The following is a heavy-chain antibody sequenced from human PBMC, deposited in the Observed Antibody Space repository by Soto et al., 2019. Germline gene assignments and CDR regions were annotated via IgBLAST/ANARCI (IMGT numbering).Heavy chain of an antibody. CDR1: GFAFSYFS. CDR2: ISSSRGDI. D-gene: IGHD5-12*01. J-gene: IGHJ6*03. V-gene: IGHV3-21*01. Sequence: GGSLRLSCAASGFAFSYFSMNWVRQAPGKGLEWVSSISSSRGDISYADSVKGRFAISRDNARDSLYLQMDSLRAEDTAVYYCARAESGYDPSYYYYYYMDVWGKGTTVTVSS. CDR3: ARAESGYDPSYYYYYYMDV.